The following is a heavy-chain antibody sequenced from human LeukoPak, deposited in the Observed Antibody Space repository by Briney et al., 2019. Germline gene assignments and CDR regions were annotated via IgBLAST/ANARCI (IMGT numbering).Heavy chain of an antibody. J-gene: IGHJ4*02. Sequence: PSEALSLTCTVSGGSISSSSYYWGWIRQPPGKGLEWIGSIYYSGSTYYNPSLKSRVTISVDTSKNQFSLKLSSVTAADTAVYYCARADIVVVVAATLYYFDYWGQGTLVTVSS. CDR2: IYYSGST. CDR3: ARADIVVVVAATLYYFDY. V-gene: IGHV4-39*07. CDR1: GGSISSSSYY. D-gene: IGHD2-15*01.